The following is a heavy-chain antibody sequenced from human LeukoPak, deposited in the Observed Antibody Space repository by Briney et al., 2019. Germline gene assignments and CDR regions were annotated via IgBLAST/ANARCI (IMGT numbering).Heavy chain of an antibody. Sequence: SVKVSCKASGGTFSSYAISWVRQAAGQGREWMGRIIAILGIANYAQKFQGRVTITADKSTSTAYMELSSLRSEDTAVFYCARDPRMVETTYYYYGMDVWGQGTTVTVSS. D-gene: IGHD4-23*01. J-gene: IGHJ6*02. CDR1: GGTFSSYA. V-gene: IGHV1-69*04. CDR3: ARDPRMVETTYYYYGMDV. CDR2: IIAILGIA.